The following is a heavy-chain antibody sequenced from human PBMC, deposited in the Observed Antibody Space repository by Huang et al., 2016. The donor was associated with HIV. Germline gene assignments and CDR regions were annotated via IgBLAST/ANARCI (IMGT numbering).Heavy chain of an antibody. V-gene: IGHV1-24*01. Sequence: QVQLVQSRAEVKKPGASVKVSCKVSEYTLTELSIHWVRQPPGKGLEWMGGFDPEIGETIDAQKFQGRVTMTEDTSTETAFMELSGLRPEDTAVYYWATGFDVFFDFWGQGTLVTVSS. D-gene: IGHD3-9*01. CDR2: FDPEIGET. CDR1: EYTLTELS. CDR3: ATGFDVFFDF. J-gene: IGHJ4*02.